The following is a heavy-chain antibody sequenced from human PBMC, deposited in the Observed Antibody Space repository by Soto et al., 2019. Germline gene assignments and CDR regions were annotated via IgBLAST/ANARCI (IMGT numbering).Heavy chain of an antibody. D-gene: IGHD3-3*01. V-gene: IGHV1-69*13. CDR1: GYTFTSYY. Sequence: ASVKVSCKASGYTFTSYYMNWVRQAPGQGLEWMGGIIPIFGTANYAQKFQGRVTITADESTSTAYMELSSLRSEDTAVYYCASRITIFGVVIPDDYYYGMDVWGQGTTVTVSS. CDR2: IIPIFGTA. CDR3: ASRITIFGVVIPDDYYYGMDV. J-gene: IGHJ6*02.